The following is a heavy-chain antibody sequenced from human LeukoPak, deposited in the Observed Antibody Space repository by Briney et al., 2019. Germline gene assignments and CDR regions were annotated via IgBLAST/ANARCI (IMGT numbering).Heavy chain of an antibody. J-gene: IGHJ4*02. D-gene: IGHD4-11*01. CDR1: VGSISSSSYY. CDR3: VGHLPYSNYCNY. V-gene: IGHV4-39*01. CDR2: IYYSGST. Sequence: ASETLSLTCTVSVGSISSSSYYWGWVRQPPGKGLGWIASIYYSGSTYYNPSLKSRVTMSVDTSRHKFSLKLNYVTAADTAVYYCVGHLPYSNYCNYWGQGTLVTVSS.